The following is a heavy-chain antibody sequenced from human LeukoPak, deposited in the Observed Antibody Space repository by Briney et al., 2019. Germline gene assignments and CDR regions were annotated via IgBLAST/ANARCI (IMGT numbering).Heavy chain of an antibody. V-gene: IGHV3-23*01. CDR2: ISGSGGST. Sequence: PGGSLRLSCAASGFTFSSYAMSWVRQAPGKGLEWVSAISGSGGSTYYADSVKGRFTISRDNSKNTLYLQMNSLRAEDTAVYYCARGLAYYYDSSGSPDYWGQGTLVTVSS. CDR3: ARGLAYYYDSSGSPDY. CDR1: GFTFSSYA. D-gene: IGHD3-22*01. J-gene: IGHJ4*02.